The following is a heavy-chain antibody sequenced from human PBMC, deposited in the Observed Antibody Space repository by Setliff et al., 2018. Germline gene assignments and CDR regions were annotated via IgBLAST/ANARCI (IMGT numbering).Heavy chain of an antibody. CDR3: AGGRRYDYGWDFDY. D-gene: IGHD4-17*01. J-gene: IGHJ4*02. CDR1: GFTFSSYS. Sequence: GGSLRLSCAASGFTFSSYSMNWVRQAPGKGLEWVSYISSSSSTIYYADSVKGRFTISRDNAKNSLYLQMNSLRAADTAVYYCAGGRRYDYGWDFDYWGQGTLVTVSS. V-gene: IGHV3-48*01. CDR2: ISSSSSTI.